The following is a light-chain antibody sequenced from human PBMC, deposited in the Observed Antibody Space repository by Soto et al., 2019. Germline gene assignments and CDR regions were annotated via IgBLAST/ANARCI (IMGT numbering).Light chain of an antibody. CDR1: QSVSSS. V-gene: IGKV3-15*01. CDR3: QQYNNWPRT. Sequence: EIVMTKPPATLSVSPGERATLSCRASQSVSSSLAWYQQKPGQAPRLLIYGASTRATGIPARFSGSGSGTEFTLTISSLQSEDFAVYYCQQYNNWPRTFGQGTKV. J-gene: IGKJ1*01. CDR2: GAS.